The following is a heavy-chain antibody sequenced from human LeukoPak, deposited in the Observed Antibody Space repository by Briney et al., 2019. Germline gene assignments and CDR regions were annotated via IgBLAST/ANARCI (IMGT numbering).Heavy chain of an antibody. CDR1: GFTFSSYAM. Sequence: PGGSLRLSCAASGFTFSSYAMSWVRQPPGKGLEWIGEIYHSGSTNYNPSLKSRVTISVDKSKNQFSLNLSSVTAADTAVYYCARDRRYYDSSAYIRGFDYWGQGTLVTVSS. J-gene: IGHJ4*02. D-gene: IGHD3-22*01. CDR2: IYHSGST. V-gene: IGHV4-4*02. CDR3: ARDRRYYDSSAYIRGFDY.